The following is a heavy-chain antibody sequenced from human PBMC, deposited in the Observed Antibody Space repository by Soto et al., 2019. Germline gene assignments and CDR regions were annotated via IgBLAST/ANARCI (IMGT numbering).Heavy chain of an antibody. V-gene: IGHV3-23*01. Sequence: GGSLRLSCAASRFTFSSYAMSWVRQAPGKGLEWVSAISGSGGNTYYADSVKGRFTISRDNSKNTLYLQMNSLRAEDTAVYYCAKDLYDSSGYYGNDAFDIWGQGTMVTVSS. CDR3: AKDLYDSSGYYGNDAFDI. J-gene: IGHJ3*02. CDR1: RFTFSSYA. CDR2: ISGSGGNT. D-gene: IGHD3-22*01.